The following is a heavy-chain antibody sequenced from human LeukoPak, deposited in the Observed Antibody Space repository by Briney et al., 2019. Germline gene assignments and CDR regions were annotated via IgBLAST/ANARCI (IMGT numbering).Heavy chain of an antibody. J-gene: IGHJ3*02. CDR3: AKETSPVGPWSAFDI. V-gene: IGHV3-23*01. Sequence: GGSLRLSCAASGFTFSSYSMNWVRQAPGKGLEWVSAISGSGGSTYYADSVKGRFTISRDNSKNTLYLQMNSLRAEDTAVYYCAKETSPVGPWSAFDIWGQGTMSPSLQ. CDR1: GFTFSSYS. D-gene: IGHD4-23*01. CDR2: ISGSGGST.